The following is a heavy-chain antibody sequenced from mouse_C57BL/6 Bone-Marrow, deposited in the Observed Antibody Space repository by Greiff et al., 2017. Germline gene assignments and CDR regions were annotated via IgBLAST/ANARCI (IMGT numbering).Heavy chain of an antibody. CDR3: ASVLRGALGFAY. V-gene: IGHV7-3*01. D-gene: IGHD1-1*01. Sequence: DVMLVESGGGLVQPGGSLSLSCAASGFTFTDYYMSWVRQPPGKALEWLGFIRNKANGYTTEYSASVKGRFTISRDNSQSILYLQMNALRAEDSATYYCASVLRGALGFAYWGQGTLVTVSA. CDR1: GFTFTDYY. CDR2: IRNKANGYTT. J-gene: IGHJ3*01.